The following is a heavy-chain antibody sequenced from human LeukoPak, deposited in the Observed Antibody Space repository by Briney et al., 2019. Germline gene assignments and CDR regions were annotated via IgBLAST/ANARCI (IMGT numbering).Heavy chain of an antibody. Sequence: PGRSLRLSCAASGFTFSTYGMHWVRQAPGKGLEWAAVVWYDGSNIHYVDSVKGRFTISRDNSKSTLYLQMNSLTAEDTAVYYCARGGYSGTYYFDYWGQGTLVTVSS. J-gene: IGHJ4*02. V-gene: IGHV3-33*01. CDR1: GFTFSTYG. D-gene: IGHD1-26*01. CDR3: ARGGYSGTYYFDY. CDR2: VWYDGSNI.